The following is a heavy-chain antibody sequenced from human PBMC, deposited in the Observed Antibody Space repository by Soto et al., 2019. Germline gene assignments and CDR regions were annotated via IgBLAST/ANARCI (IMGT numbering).Heavy chain of an antibody. D-gene: IGHD3-10*01. Sequence: SVKVSCKASGYTFTNFGISWVRQAPGLGLEWVGRINPIVSMSNYAQKFQGRVSMTADKSTSTAYMELRSLRSDDTAMYFCAASYGSGYRAFDYWGQGALVTVSS. J-gene: IGHJ4*02. CDR3: AASYGSGYRAFDY. CDR1: GYTFTNFG. V-gene: IGHV1-69*04. CDR2: INPIVSMS.